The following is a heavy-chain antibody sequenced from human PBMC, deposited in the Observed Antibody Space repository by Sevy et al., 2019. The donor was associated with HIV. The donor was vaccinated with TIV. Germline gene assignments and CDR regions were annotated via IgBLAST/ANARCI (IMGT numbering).Heavy chain of an antibody. D-gene: IGHD6-13*01. CDR1: GGSISSYY. CDR2: IYYSGST. J-gene: IGHJ4*02. CDR3: ARERQLVLDY. Sequence: SETLSLTCTVSGGSISSYYWSWIRQPPGKGLEWIGYIYYSGSTNYNPSLKSRVSISLDTSKNQFSLKLSSVTAADTAFCYCARERQLVLDYWGQGTLVTVSS. V-gene: IGHV4-59*01.